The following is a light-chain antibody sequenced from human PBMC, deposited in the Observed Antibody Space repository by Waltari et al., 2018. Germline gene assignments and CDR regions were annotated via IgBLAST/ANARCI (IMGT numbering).Light chain of an antibody. CDR2: YNN. CDR1: GSNIGTNT. V-gene: IGLV1-44*01. CDR3: SAWDNSLNAHV. J-gene: IGLJ3*02. Sequence: QSVLTQPPSASETPGQSVTIPCSGSGSNIGTNTVNWYQQLPGTPPKPVIYYNNVRPSGVPDRFSGSQSGASASLAISGIQSEDEADYFCSAWDNSLNAHVFGGGTTVTVL.